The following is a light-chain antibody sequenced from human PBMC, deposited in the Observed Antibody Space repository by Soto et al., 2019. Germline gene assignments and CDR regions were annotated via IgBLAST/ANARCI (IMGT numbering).Light chain of an antibody. J-gene: IGKJ5*01. Sequence: MVLTQSPGTLSLSPGERATLSCRASQSVPRSYLAWYQQKPGQAPGLLIYGTSSRATGIPDRFSGSGSGTDFTLTISRLEPEDFAVFYCQQYGSSITFGQGTRLEIK. V-gene: IGKV3-20*01. CDR3: QQYGSSIT. CDR1: QSVPRSY. CDR2: GTS.